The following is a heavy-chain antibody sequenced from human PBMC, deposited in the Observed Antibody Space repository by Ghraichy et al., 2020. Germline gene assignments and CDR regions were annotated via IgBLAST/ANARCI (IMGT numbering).Heavy chain of an antibody. D-gene: IGHD3-16*01. Sequence: SETLSLTCTVSGDSISSSSYYWGWIRQPPGKGLEWIGSIYYSGSTYYNPSLKSRVTISVDTSKNQLSLKLSSVTAADTAVYYCARHAGGSGAVNYCGQELLVTVSS. CDR3: ARHAGGSGAVNY. V-gene: IGHV4-39*01. J-gene: IGHJ4*02. CDR2: IYYSGST. CDR1: GDSISSSSYY.